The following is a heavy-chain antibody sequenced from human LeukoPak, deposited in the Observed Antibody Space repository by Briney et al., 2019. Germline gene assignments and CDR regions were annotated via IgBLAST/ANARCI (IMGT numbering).Heavy chain of an antibody. CDR2: IGTAGDT. V-gene: IGHV3-13*01. CDR3: ARGNILTGYEE. Sequence: GGSLRLSCAASGFTFSSYDVHWVRQATGKGLEWVSAIGTAGDTYYAGSVKGRFTISRENARNSLYLQMNSLRAGDTAVYYCARGNILTGYEEWGQGTLVTVSS. D-gene: IGHD3-9*01. J-gene: IGHJ4*02. CDR1: GFTFSSYD.